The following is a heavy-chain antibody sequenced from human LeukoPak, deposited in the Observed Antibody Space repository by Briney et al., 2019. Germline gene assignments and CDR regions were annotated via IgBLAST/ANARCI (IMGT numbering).Heavy chain of an antibody. CDR3: AREGNPNMITFGGVIAAIDY. D-gene: IGHD3-16*02. V-gene: IGHV4-34*01. J-gene: IGHJ4*02. CDR2: INNSAST. CDR1: VGSFSVYF. Sequence: KPSETLSPTSPVYVGSFSVYFCGCIRHPPGKGLEWIGEINNSASTNYNPSLKSRVTISVDTSKNQFSLKLSSVTAADTAVYYCAREGNPNMITFGGVIAAIDYWGQGTLVTVSS.